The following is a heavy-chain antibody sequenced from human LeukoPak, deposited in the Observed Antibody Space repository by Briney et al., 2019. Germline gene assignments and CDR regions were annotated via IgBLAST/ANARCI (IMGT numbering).Heavy chain of an antibody. Sequence: GGALRLSCAASGFSFSRYWMHWVRQAPGKGLVWVSRINSDGSMKNYADSVKGRFTISRDNAKNTLYLQMNSLRAEDTAVYYCAREYTVTYDYWGQGTLVTVSS. CDR1: GFSFSRYW. D-gene: IGHD4-17*01. J-gene: IGHJ4*02. CDR2: INSDGSMK. CDR3: AREYTVTYDY. V-gene: IGHV3-74*01.